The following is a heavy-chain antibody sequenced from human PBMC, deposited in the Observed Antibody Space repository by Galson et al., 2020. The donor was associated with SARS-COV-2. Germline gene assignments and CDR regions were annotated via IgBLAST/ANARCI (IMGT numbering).Heavy chain of an antibody. D-gene: IGHD2-15*01. J-gene: IGHJ6*03. Sequence: SETLSLTFAFYGGSFSGYYWSCIRQPPGKGLEWVGEINSSGSTNYNPSLKSRVTISVETSKNQFSLNLSSVTAADTAVYYCARGPRYCSGGRCYATRYYYYYYMDVSDKGTTGTISS. V-gene: IGHV4-34*01. CDR2: INSSGST. CDR1: GGSFSGYY. CDR3: ARGPRYCSGGRCYATRYYYYYYMDV.